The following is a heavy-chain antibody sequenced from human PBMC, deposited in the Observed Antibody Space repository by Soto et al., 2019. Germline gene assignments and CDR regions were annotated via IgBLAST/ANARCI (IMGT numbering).Heavy chain of an antibody. J-gene: IGHJ4*02. Sequence: SETLSLTCTPSGGSITITPYYWSWIRQPPGRGLEWIGYIYYSGSTTYSPSLKSRLSLSVDTSKNQFSLKLTSVTAADSAIYYCARGDYYGKVDFWGQGTPVTVSS. CDR3: ARGDYYGKVDF. V-gene: IGHV4-61*01. CDR1: GGSITITPYY. D-gene: IGHD3-10*01. CDR2: IYYSGST.